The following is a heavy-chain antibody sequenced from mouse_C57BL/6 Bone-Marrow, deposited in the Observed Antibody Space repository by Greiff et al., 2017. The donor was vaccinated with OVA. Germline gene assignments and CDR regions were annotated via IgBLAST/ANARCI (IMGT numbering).Heavy chain of an antibody. D-gene: IGHD2-5*01. CDR1: GFTFSSYA. V-gene: IGHV5-4*03. Sequence: EVMLVESGGGLVKPGGSLKLSCAASGFTFSSYAMSWVRQTPEKRLEWVATISDGGSYTYYPDNVKGRFTISRDNAKNNLYLQMSHLKSEDTAMYYCARVHSNYFDYGGQGTTLTVSS. CDR3: ARVHSNYFDY. CDR2: ISDGGSYT. J-gene: IGHJ2*01.